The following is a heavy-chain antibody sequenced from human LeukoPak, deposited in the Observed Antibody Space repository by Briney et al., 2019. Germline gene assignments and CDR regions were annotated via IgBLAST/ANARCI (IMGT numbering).Heavy chain of an antibody. V-gene: IGHV4-38-2*02. J-gene: IGHJ5*01. CDR3: ARAPRQSSWYDS. CDR1: GHSISSGYY. CDR2: MYHSGST. Sequence: SETLSLTCSVSGHSISSGYYWGCIRQPPGKGLEWIGTMYHSGSTYYTPSLRSRLTISIDTSTNEVSLRLTSVAATDTAVYFCARAPRQSSWYDSWGQGTLVTVSS. D-gene: IGHD6-13*01.